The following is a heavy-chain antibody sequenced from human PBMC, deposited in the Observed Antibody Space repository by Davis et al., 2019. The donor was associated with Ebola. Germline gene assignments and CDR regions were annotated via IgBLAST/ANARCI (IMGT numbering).Heavy chain of an antibody. CDR3: AGHDYDFWSGPGNWFDP. D-gene: IGHD3-3*01. J-gene: IGHJ5*02. CDR1: GGSVSSGSNY. V-gene: IGHV4-61*01. CDR2: IYHSGST. Sequence: MPSETLSLTCTVSGGSVSSGSNYWSWLRQPPGEELEWIGYIYHSGSTVYNPPLTSRVTLSIDASKNQFSLKLGSVTAADTALYYCAGHDYDFWSGPGNWFDPWGQGTLVTVSS.